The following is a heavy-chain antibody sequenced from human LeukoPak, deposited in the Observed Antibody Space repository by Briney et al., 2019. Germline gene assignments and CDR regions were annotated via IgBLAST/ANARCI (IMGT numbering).Heavy chain of an antibody. J-gene: IGHJ4*02. CDR1: GGSISSYY. CDR2: IYTSGST. D-gene: IGHD3-22*01. Sequence: SETLSLTCTVSGGSISSYYWSWIRQPAGKGLEWIGRIYTSGSTNYNPSLKSRVTMSVDTSKNQFSLKLSTVTAADTAVYYCARDRVVVTSYYFDYWGQGTLVTVSS. V-gene: IGHV4-4*07. CDR3: ARDRVVVTSYYFDY.